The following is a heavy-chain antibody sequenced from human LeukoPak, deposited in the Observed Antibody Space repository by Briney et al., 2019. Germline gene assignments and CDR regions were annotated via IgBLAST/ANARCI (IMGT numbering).Heavy chain of an antibody. V-gene: IGHV4-30-4*01. J-gene: IGHJ4*02. D-gene: IGHD1-26*01. CDR2: IYYSVST. CDR3: ARVRGGGGWDDY. CDR1: GGSISSGDYY. Sequence: SETLSLTCTVSGGSISSGDYYWSWIRQPPGTGLEWIGYIYYSVSTYYNPSLKSRVTISVDASKNQFSLKLSSVTAADTAVYYCARVRGGGGWDDYWGQGTLVTVSS.